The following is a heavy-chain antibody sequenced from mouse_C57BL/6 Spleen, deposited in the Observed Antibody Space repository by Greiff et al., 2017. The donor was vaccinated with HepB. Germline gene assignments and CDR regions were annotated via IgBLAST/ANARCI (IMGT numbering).Heavy chain of an antibody. CDR1: GYTFTSYG. CDR3: ARGGYGSRDFDY. CDR2: IYPRSGNT. V-gene: IGHV1-81*01. Sequence: QVHVKQSGAELARPGASVKLSCKASGYTFTSYGMSWVKQRTGQGLEWIGEIYPRSGNTYYNEKFKGKATLTADKSSSTAYMELRSLTSEDSAVYFCARGGYGSRDFDYWGQGTTLTVSS. D-gene: IGHD1-1*01. J-gene: IGHJ2*01.